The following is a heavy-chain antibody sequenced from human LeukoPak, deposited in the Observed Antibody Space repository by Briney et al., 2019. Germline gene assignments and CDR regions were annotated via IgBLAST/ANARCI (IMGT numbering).Heavy chain of an antibody. Sequence: GGSLRLSCAASGFTFSSYAMSWVRQAPGKGLEWVSAISGSGGSTYYADSVKGRFTISRDNSKNTLYLQMNSLRAEDTAVYYCARDMYSSSWYGLFDYWGQGTLVTASS. V-gene: IGHV3-23*01. CDR3: ARDMYSSSWYGLFDY. J-gene: IGHJ4*02. CDR2: ISGSGGST. CDR1: GFTFSSYA. D-gene: IGHD6-13*01.